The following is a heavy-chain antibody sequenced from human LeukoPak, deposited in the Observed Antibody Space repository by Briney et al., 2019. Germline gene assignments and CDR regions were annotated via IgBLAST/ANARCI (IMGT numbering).Heavy chain of an antibody. CDR1: GFTFSSYS. D-gene: IGHD3-10*01. Sequence: GGSLRLSCAASGFTFSSYSMNWVRQAPGKGLEWVAAIQSDGSQEYFADSVKGRSTISRDKSKSTMYLQIDTLRAEDTAVYYCARDSCLIKTCLDYWGQGTLVTVSS. CDR2: IQSDGSQE. J-gene: IGHJ4*02. V-gene: IGHV3-33*08. CDR3: ARDSCLIKTCLDY.